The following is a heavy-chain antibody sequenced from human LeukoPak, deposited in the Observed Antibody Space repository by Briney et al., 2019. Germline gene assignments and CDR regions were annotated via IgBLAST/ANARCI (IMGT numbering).Heavy chain of an antibody. V-gene: IGHV3-30-3*01. J-gene: IGHJ4*02. Sequence: GGSLRLSCAGSGFAFSTYAMHWVRQAPGKGLEWVAIISYEGNEKLYTDSVKGRFTISKDNSKITVYLKMNSLRTEDPAVYYCARGMEAIEEVFHYWGQGTLVTVSS. CDR2: ISYEGNEK. CDR1: GFAFSTYA. CDR3: ARGMEAIEEVFHY. D-gene: IGHD2-8*01.